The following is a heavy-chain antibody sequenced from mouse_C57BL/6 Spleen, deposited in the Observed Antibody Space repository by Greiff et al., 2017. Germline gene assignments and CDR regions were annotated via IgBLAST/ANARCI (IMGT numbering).Heavy chain of an antibody. Sequence: QVQLQQSGAELVKPGASVKLSCKASGYTFTEYTIHWVKQRPGQGLEWIGWFDPGSGSINYNEKFKDKATLTVDKSSSTVNMELSRLTSEDSAVYVCAKHAIITTDWYFDVWGTGTTVTVSS. CDR3: AKHAIITTDWYFDV. V-gene: IGHV1-62-2*01. CDR2: FDPGSGSI. D-gene: IGHD1-1*01. J-gene: IGHJ1*03. CDR1: GYTFTEYT.